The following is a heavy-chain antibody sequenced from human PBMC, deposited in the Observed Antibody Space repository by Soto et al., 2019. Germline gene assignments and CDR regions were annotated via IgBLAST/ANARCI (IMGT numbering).Heavy chain of an antibody. CDR2: IWYDGSNK. CDR1: GFTFSSYG. CDR3: ARGFGGSRGYFQH. J-gene: IGHJ1*01. V-gene: IGHV3-33*01. Sequence: GGSLRLSCAASGFTFSSYGMHWVRQAPGKGLEWVAVIWYDGSNKYYADSVKGRFTISRDNSKNTLYLQMNSLRAEDTAVYYCARGFGGSRGYFQHWGQGTLVTVSS. D-gene: IGHD2-15*01.